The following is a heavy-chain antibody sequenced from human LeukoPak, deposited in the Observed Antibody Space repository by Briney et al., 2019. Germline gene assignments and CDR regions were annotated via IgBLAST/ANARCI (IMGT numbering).Heavy chain of an antibody. CDR3: ATFPSGSYSAY. CDR1: GFTFSSYS. D-gene: IGHD1-26*01. J-gene: IGHJ4*02. CDR2: IRSKGNSYAT. Sequence: GGSLRLSCAASGFTFSSYSMNWVRQASGKGLEWVGHIRSKGNSYATEYAASVKGTFTITRDDSKNTAYLQMNSLKTEDTAVYYCATFPSGSYSAYWGRGTLVTVSS. V-gene: IGHV3-73*01.